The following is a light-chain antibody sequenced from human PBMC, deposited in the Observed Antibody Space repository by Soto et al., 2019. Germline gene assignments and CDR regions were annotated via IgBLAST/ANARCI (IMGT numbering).Light chain of an antibody. CDR2: GAS. CDR1: QMVSISY. J-gene: IGKJ1*01. CDR3: QQYRT. V-gene: IGKV3-20*01. Sequence: EIVLTQSPGTLSLSPGERATLSCRASQMVSISYLAWYQPKPGQDPRLLISGASRRATGIPDRFSGSASGTDFPLTISRLEPDDFAVYYCQQYRTFGQGTQVDI.